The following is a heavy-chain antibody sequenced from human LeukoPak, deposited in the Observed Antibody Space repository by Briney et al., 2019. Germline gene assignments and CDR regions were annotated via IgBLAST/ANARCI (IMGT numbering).Heavy chain of an antibody. CDR2: MYYSGST. V-gene: IGHV4-39*01. CDR3: ARLGYSGSYYERAFGI. D-gene: IGHD1-26*01. CDR1: GGSISSSGYY. J-gene: IGHJ3*02. Sequence: SETLSLTCTVSGGSISSSGYYWGWIRQPPGKGLEWIGSMYYSGSTYYNPSLMSRVTISADTPKNQFSLKLSSVTAADTAVYYCARLGYSGSYYERAFGIWGQGTMVTVSS.